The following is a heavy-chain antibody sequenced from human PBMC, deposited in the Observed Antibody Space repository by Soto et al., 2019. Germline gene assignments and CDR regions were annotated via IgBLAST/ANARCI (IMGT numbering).Heavy chain of an antibody. CDR1: GFTFSSYA. V-gene: IGHV3-23*01. CDR3: XXXXXXXXXFLEWLPSSYYYYGMDV. J-gene: IGHJ6*02. Sequence: GGSLRLSCAASGFTFSSYAMSWVRQAPGKGLEWVSAISGSGGSTYYADSVKGRFTISRDNSKNTLYLQMNSLRAEDTAVYYCXXXXXXXXXFLEWLPSSYYYYGMDVWGQGTTVTVSS. CDR2: ISGSGGST. D-gene: IGHD3-3*01.